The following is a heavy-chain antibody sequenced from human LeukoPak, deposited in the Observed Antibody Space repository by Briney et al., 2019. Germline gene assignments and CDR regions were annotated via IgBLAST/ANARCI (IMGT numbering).Heavy chain of an antibody. CDR2: IKQDGSEK. D-gene: IGHD4-17*01. CDR3: ARENYGDYGGAWFDP. J-gene: IGHJ5*02. Sequence: QTGGSLRLSCAASGFTFSSYWMSWVRQAPGKGLEWVANIKQDGSEKYYVDSVKGRFTISRDNAKNSLYLQMNSLRAEDTAVYYCARENYGDYGGAWFDPWGQGTLVTVSS. V-gene: IGHV3-7*04. CDR1: GFTFSSYW.